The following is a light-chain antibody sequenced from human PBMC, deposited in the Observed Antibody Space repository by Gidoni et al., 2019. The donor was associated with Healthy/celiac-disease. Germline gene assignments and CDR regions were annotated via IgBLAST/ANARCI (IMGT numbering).Light chain of an antibody. Sequence: DIVMPPSPLSLPVTPGEPASISFRPSQSHLHSNGYNYLDWYLQKPGQSPQLLIYLGSNRASGVPERFSGSGSGTDFTLKISRVEAEDVGVYYCMQALQTPKTFGQGTKVEIK. CDR2: LGS. CDR1: QSHLHSNGYNY. CDR3: MQALQTPKT. J-gene: IGKJ1*01. V-gene: IGKV2-28*01.